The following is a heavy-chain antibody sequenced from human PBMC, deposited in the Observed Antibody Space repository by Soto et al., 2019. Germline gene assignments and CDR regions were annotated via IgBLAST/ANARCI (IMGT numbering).Heavy chain of an antibody. J-gene: IGHJ3*02. D-gene: IGHD1-1*01. CDR2: IYPGDSAT. V-gene: IGHV5-51*01. CDR1: GYSFPNYW. CDR3: VRGVESSNLGQIIYVFDI. Sequence: PGESLKISCKGSGYSFPNYWIGWVRQMPGKGLEWMAIIYPGDSATRYSPSFQGQVTISADRSFTTAYLQRSRLKASDTAMYYCVRGVESSNLGQIIYVFDIWGQGTMVTVSS.